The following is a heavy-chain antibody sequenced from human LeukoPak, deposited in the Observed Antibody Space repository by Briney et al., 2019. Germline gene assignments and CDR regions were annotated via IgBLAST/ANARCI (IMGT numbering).Heavy chain of an antibody. J-gene: IGHJ3*02. CDR1: GFTLSSYW. CDR3: ARSGLPYSLDI. Sequence: GGSLRLSCAASGFTLSSYWMSWVRQAPGKGLDWVANIKQDGSAKYYVDSVKGRFTISRDNAKNSVYLQMNSLRAEGTAVYYCARSGLPYSLDIWGQGTMVTVSS. D-gene: IGHD1-26*01. V-gene: IGHV3-7*01. CDR2: IKQDGSAK.